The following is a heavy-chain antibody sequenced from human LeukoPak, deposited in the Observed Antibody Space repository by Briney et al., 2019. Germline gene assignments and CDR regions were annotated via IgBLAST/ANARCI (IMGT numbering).Heavy chain of an antibody. CDR1: GFTFSSFD. V-gene: IGHV3-13*01. D-gene: IGHD1-1*01. CDR2: IGTASDT. Sequence: GGSLRLSCAASGFTFSSFDMHWIRQPPGQGLEWVSTIGTASDTYYPGSVEGRFTLSRDNAKNSLYLQMNSLTAGDTAVYYCARGPPRGKYYYMDVWGKGTTVTVSS. CDR3: ARGPPRGKYYYMDV. J-gene: IGHJ6*03.